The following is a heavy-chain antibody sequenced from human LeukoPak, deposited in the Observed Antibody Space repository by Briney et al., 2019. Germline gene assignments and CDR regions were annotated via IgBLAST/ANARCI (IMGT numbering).Heavy chain of an antibody. CDR2: INPNSGGT. Sequence: ASVKVSCKASGYTFTGYYMHWVRQAPGQGLEWMGWINPNSGGTNYAQKFQGRVTMTRDTSISTAYMELSGLRSDDTAVYYCAPKGDYDFWSGYSAFDYWGQGTLVTVSS. CDR3: APKGDYDFWSGYSAFDY. J-gene: IGHJ4*02. D-gene: IGHD3-3*01. V-gene: IGHV1-2*02. CDR1: GYTFTGYY.